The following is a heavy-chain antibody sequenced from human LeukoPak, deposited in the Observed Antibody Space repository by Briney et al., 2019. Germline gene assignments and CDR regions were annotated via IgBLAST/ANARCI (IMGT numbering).Heavy chain of an antibody. J-gene: IGHJ4*02. CDR1: GDSISSYY. D-gene: IGHD6-19*01. CDR3: ATDQGGSGSAKAFDY. Sequence: WETLSLTCTVSGDSISSYYWSWIRQPPGKGLEWIGYFYYSGSTNYNPSLKSRVTISVDTSKNQFSLKLSSVTAADTAVYYCATDQGGSGSAKAFDYWGQGTLVTVSS. V-gene: IGHV4-59*01. CDR2: FYYSGST.